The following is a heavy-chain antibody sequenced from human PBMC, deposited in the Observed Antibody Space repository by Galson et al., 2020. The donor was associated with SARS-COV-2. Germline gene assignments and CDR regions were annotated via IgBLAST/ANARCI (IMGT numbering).Heavy chain of an antibody. D-gene: IGHD3-9*01. Sequence: TGGSLRLSCAAYGFTFSNAWMSWVRQAPGKGLEWVGRIKSKTDGGTTDYAAPVKGRFTISRDDSKNTLYLQMNSLKTEDTAVYYCTTELRYFDWLSVFNNYDYYYYGMDVWGQGTTVTVSS. CDR3: TTELRYFDWLSVFNNYDYYYYGMDV. CDR2: IKSKTDGGTT. CDR1: GFTFSNAW. J-gene: IGHJ6*02. V-gene: IGHV3-15*01.